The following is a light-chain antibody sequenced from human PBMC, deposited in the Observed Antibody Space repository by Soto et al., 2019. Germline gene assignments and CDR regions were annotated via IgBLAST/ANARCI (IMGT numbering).Light chain of an antibody. CDR2: AAS. J-gene: IGKJ1*01. CDR1: QNIRFN. Sequence: EIVMTQSASVLSVSAGERATLSWGASQNIRFNLAWYQQKPGQAPRLLISAASTRATGIPARFSGSGSGTEVNLTISSLQSEDFAVYYCQQYNNWPRTFGQGTKVDIK. CDR3: QQYNNWPRT. V-gene: IGKV3-15*01.